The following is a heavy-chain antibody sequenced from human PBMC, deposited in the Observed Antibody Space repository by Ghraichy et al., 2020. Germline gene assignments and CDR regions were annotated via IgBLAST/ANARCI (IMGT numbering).Heavy chain of an antibody. CDR2: IYYSGST. CDR3: AGIAGAGTPNYYYYGMDV. D-gene: IGHD6-19*01. J-gene: IGHJ6*02. V-gene: IGHV4-59*01. Sequence: SETLSLTCTVSGGSISSYYWSWIRQPPGKGLEWIGYIYYSGSTNYNPSLKSRVTISVDTSKNQFSLKLSSVTAADTAVYYCAGIAGAGTPNYYYYGMDVWGQGTTVTVSS. CDR1: GGSISSYY.